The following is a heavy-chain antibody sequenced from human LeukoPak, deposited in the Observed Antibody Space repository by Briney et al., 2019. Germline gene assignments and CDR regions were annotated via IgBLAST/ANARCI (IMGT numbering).Heavy chain of an antibody. J-gene: IGHJ3*02. CDR2: IIPIFGTA. D-gene: IGHD2-2*01. Sequence: SVKVSCKASGGTFSSYAISWVRQAPGQGLEWMGGIIPIFGTANYAQKFQGRGTITTDESTSTAYMELSSLRSEDTAVYYCAREGYCSSTSCYFDAFDIWGQGTMVTVSS. V-gene: IGHV1-69*05. CDR1: GGTFSSYA. CDR3: AREGYCSSTSCYFDAFDI.